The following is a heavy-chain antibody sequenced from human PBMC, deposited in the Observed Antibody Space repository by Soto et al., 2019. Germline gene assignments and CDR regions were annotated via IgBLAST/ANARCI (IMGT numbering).Heavy chain of an antibody. V-gene: IGHV2-5*02. CDR2: IYWDDDK. Sequence: QITLNESGPTQVKPRQTLTLTCTFSGFSLTTSGVGVGWIRQSPGKAPEWLALIYWDDDKRYSPSLKSRLTITKYTSKSQVVLTIDDLDPADTATYYCAHRVLRTVFALVTTTAIYFDFWGQGTPVAVSS. J-gene: IGHJ4*02. CDR1: GFSLTTSGVG. D-gene: IGHD3-3*01. CDR3: AHRVLRTVFALVTTTAIYFDF.